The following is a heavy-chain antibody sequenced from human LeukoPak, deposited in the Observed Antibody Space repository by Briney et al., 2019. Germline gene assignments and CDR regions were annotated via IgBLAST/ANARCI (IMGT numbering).Heavy chain of an antibody. D-gene: IGHD3-22*01. CDR1: GGSFNGYY. CDR2: INHSGST. Sequence: KPSETLSLTCAAYGGSFNGYYWTWIRQPPGKGLEWIGEINHSGSTDYNPSLKSRVTISVDTSKNQFSLKLNSVTAADAAVYYCARGAWITMIVVATKNWFDPWGQGTLVTVSS. J-gene: IGHJ5*02. V-gene: IGHV4-34*01. CDR3: ARGAWITMIVVATKNWFDP.